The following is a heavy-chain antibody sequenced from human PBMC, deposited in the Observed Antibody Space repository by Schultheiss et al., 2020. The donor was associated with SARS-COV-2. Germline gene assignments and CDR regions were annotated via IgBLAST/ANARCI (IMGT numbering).Heavy chain of an antibody. D-gene: IGHD6-13*01. CDR2: INHSGTT. Sequence: SETLSLTCAVYGGSFSAYYWTWIRQPPGKGLEWIGEINHSGTTNYNPSLKSRVTISLDTSKNQFSLKLSSVTAADTAVYYCARESGVAAGPYYFDYWGQGTLVTVSS. CDR1: GGSFSAYY. V-gene: IGHV4-34*01. CDR3: ARESGVAAGPYYFDY. J-gene: IGHJ4*02.